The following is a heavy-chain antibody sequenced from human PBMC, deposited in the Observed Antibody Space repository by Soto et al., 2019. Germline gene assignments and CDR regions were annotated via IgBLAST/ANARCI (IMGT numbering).Heavy chain of an antibody. V-gene: IGHV3-23*01. CDR3: AKGPTDGY. CDR2: ITNSGDST. CDR1: GFTFGRYV. J-gene: IGHJ4*02. Sequence: EVQLLESEGGLVQPGGSLRLSCAASGFTFGRYVMNWVRQAPGKGLEWVSTITNSGDSTYYAGSVKGWFTISRDNSKNILYLQMNSLRAEDTAVYYCAKGPTDGYWGQGTLVTVSS.